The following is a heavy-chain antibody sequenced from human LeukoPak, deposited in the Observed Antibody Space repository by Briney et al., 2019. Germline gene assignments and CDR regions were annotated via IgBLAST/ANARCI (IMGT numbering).Heavy chain of an antibody. Sequence: GGSLRLSCAASGFTFSSYWMHWVRQAPGKGLVWVSRINSDGSSTSYADSVKGRFTISRDNAKNTLYLQMNSLRAEDTAVYYCAKVGVVPAAFDYWGQGTLVTVSS. CDR3: AKVGVVPAAFDY. CDR2: INSDGSST. J-gene: IGHJ4*02. V-gene: IGHV3-74*01. D-gene: IGHD2-2*01. CDR1: GFTFSSYW.